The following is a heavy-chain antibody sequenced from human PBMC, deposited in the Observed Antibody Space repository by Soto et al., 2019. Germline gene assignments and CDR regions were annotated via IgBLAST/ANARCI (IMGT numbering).Heavy chain of an antibody. V-gene: IGHV1-69*13. Sequence: SVKGFRKASGGTFSSYAISWVRQAPGQGLEWMGGIIPIFGTANYAQKFQGRVTITADESTSTAYMELSSLRSEDTAVYYCARDLLSIGSGSHYNSNVFDYWGQGTLVTVSS. CDR3: ARDLLSIGSGSHYNSNVFDY. J-gene: IGHJ4*02. D-gene: IGHD3-10*01. CDR2: IIPIFGTA. CDR1: GGTFSSYA.